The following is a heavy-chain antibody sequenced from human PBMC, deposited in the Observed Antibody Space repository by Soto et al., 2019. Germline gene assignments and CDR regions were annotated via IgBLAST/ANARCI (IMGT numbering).Heavy chain of an antibody. CDR2: IYPGDSDT. J-gene: IGHJ4*02. V-gene: IGHV5-51*01. Sequence: PVESLKISCKGSGYIFTNYWISCVLQGPGKGLEWIGMIYPGDSDTKISPSFQGQVTISADKSLSTAYLQWNSLKASDTAMYFCARRGGSYAGPPDYWGQGTLVTVSS. CDR3: ARRGGSYAGPPDY. CDR1: GYIFTNYW. D-gene: IGHD1-26*01.